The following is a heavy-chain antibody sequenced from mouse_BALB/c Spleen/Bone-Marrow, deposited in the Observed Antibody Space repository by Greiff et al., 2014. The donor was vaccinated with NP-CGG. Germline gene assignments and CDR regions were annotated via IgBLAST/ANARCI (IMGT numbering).Heavy chain of an antibody. CDR2: IDPYYGGT. CDR1: GYSFTDSN. J-gene: IGHJ2*01. D-gene: IGHD1-1*01. CDR3: TKKDYGSSSFDY. V-gene: IGHV1-39*01. Sequence: EVHLVESGPEPEKPGASVKISCKASGYSFTDSNMNWVKQSNGKNLEWIGNIDPYYGGTSYSQKFKGKATLTVDKSSSTAYTQLRSLTSEDSAVYYCTKKDYGSSSFDYWGQGTTLTVSS.